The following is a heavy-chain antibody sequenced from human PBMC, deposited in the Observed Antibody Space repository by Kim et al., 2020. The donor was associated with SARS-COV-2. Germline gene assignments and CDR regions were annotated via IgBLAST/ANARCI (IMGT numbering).Heavy chain of an antibody. CDR3: ARDLPRFGIPYGMDV. J-gene: IGHJ6*02. D-gene: IGHD3-10*01. Sequence: SETLSLTCTVSGGSISSYYWSWIRQPPGKGLEWIGYIYYSGSTNYNPSLKSRVTISVDTSKNQFSLKLSSVTAADTAVYYCARDLPRFGIPYGMDVWGQGTTVTVSS. CDR1: GGSISSYY. CDR2: IYYSGST. V-gene: IGHV4-59*01.